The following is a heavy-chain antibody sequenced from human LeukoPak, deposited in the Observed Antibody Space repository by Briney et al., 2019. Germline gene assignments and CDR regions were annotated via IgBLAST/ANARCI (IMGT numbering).Heavy chain of an antibody. CDR2: ISSSSSYI. CDR1: GFTLSSHS. CDR3: AREDGIAV. J-gene: IGHJ4*01. Sequence: GGSLRLSCAASGFTLSSHSMNCVRKAPGTGLEWVSSISSSSSYISYADSVKGRFTVSRDNAKNSLYLQMNSLRAEDTAVYYCAREDGIAVWGHGTLVTVSS. D-gene: IGHD6-19*01. V-gene: IGHV3-21*01.